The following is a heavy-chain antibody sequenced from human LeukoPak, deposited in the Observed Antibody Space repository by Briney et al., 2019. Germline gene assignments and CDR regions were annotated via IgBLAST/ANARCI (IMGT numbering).Heavy chain of an antibody. CDR2: IYYSGST. Sequence: SETLSLTCTVAGGSISSYYWSWIRQPPGKGLEWIGYIYYSGSTNYNPSLKSRVTISVNTSKNQFSLKLSSVTAADTAVYYCARLHYYDSSGYGYGMDVWGQGTTVTVSS. D-gene: IGHD3-22*01. CDR3: ARLHYYDSSGYGYGMDV. V-gene: IGHV4-59*08. J-gene: IGHJ6*02. CDR1: GGSISSYY.